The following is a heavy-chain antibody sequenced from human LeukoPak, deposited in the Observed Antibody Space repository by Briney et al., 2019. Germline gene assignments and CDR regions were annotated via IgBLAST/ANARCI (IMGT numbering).Heavy chain of an antibody. J-gene: IGHJ1*01. Sequence: SETLSLTCTISGGFISSSSYYWGSIGQPPGKWLEWIGDIYYTGSTYYNASLKSRVSISIDTSNNHFSLKLSSVPAADTALYYCARRRYYDSTGYLEWGQGTLVTVSS. D-gene: IGHD3-22*01. CDR3: ARRRYYDSTGYLE. CDR1: GGFISSSSYY. CDR2: IYYTGST. V-gene: IGHV4-39*02.